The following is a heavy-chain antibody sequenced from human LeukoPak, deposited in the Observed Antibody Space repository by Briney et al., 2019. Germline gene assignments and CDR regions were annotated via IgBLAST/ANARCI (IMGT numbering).Heavy chain of an antibody. J-gene: IGHJ4*02. V-gene: IGHV2-5*02. D-gene: IGHD6-19*01. Sequence: SGPTLVNPTQTLTLTCTFSGFSLSTSGVGVGWIRQPPGNALEWLTLIYWDDDKRYSPSLKSRLTITKDTSKNQLVLTMTNMDPVDTATYHCAHRRRNSGWCEGYFDYWGQGILVTVSS. CDR1: GFSLSTSGVG. CDR2: IYWDDDK. CDR3: AHRRRNSGWCEGYFDY.